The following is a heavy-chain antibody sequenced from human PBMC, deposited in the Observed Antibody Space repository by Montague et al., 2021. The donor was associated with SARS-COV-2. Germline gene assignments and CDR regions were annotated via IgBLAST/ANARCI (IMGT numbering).Heavy chain of an antibody. V-gene: IGHV4-59*01. CDR1: GASMSAYY. CDR3: AGLFAVNPTWFEP. D-gene: IGHD6-19*01. J-gene: IGHJ5*02. CDR2: INYRGTT. Sequence: SETLSLTCTVSGASMSAYYWSWIRQAPGKGLEWITYINYRGTTKYNPSLKSRLSTSIDTSKYHFSLTLTSVTAADTAVYYCAGLFAVNPTWFEPWGQGTLVVVSS.